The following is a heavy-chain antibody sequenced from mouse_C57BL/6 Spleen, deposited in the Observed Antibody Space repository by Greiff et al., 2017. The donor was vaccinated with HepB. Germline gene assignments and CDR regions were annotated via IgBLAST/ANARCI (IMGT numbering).Heavy chain of an antibody. CDR1: GFTFSSYG. V-gene: IGHV5-6*02. J-gene: IGHJ3*01. CDR2: ISRGGSYT. Sequence: DVMLVESGGDLVKPGGSLKLSCAASGFTFSSYGMSWVRQTPDKRLEWVATISRGGSYTYYPDSVKGRFTIYRDNAKNTLYLQMSSLKSEDTAMYYCARQRDYDEMGFAYWGQGTLVTVSA. D-gene: IGHD2-4*01. CDR3: ARQRDYDEMGFAY.